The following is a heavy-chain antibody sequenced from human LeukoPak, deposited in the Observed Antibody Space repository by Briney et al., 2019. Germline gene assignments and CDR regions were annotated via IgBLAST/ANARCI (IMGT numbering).Heavy chain of an antibody. J-gene: IGHJ4*02. D-gene: IGHD3-10*01. CDR2: ISSSSSTI. CDR3: ARGYYYGSGSYYNPNTFDY. Sequence: GGSLRLSCAASGFTFSSYSMNWVRQAPGKGLEWVSYISSSSSTIYYADSVKGRFTISRDNAKNSLYLQMNSLRAEDTAVYYCARGYYYGSGSYYNPNTFDYWGQGTLVTVSS. CDR1: GFTFSSYS. V-gene: IGHV3-48*04.